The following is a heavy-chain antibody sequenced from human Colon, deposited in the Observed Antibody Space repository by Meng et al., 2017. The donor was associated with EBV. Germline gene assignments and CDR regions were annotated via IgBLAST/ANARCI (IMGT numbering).Heavy chain of an antibody. CDR1: GGSISSSTYD. CDR2: IHSSGST. V-gene: IGHV4-31*03. CDR3: ARASYGSGSPLGESWFDP. J-gene: IGHJ5*02. D-gene: IGHD3-10*01. Sequence: HESGPGRLKPPETLSLTCTVSGGSISSSTYDLGWIRQHPGKGLEWIGYIHSSGSTYYNPSLRSRLTISVDTSKNQFSLTLSSVTAAYTAVYYCARASYGSGSPLGESWFDPWGQGTLVTVSS.